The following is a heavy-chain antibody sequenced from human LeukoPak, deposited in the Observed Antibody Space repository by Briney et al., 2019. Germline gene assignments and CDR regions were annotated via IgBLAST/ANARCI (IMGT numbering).Heavy chain of an antibody. CDR1: GFIFSDYL. D-gene: IGHD2-8*02. V-gene: IGHV3-7*01. Sequence: GGALRLSCAASGFIFSDYLMSWVRQAPGKVLEWVANIKEDGSEKYYVDSVNGRFTISRDDAKNSVYLQMNSLRAEDTALYYCARASHGISGVCYPNWGQGTLVIVPS. CDR2: IKEDGSEK. CDR3: ARASHGISGVCYPN. J-gene: IGHJ1*01.